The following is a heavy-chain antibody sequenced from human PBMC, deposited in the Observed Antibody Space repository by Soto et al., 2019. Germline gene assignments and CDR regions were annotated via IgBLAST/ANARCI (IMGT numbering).Heavy chain of an antibody. CDR3: AKDILKLEDPLFFDY. CDR1: GFTFSIYA. J-gene: IGHJ4*02. V-gene: IGHV3-23*01. CDR2: ISGSGGST. Sequence: PGGSLRLSCAASGFTFSIYAMSWVRQAPGKGLEWVSAISGSGGSTYYADSVKGRFTISRDNSKNTLYLQMNSLRAEDTAVYYCAKDILKLEDPLFFDYWGQGTLVTVSS. D-gene: IGHD1-1*01.